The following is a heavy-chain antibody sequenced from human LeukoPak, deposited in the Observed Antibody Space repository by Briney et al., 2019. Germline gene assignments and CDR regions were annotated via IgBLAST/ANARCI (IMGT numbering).Heavy chain of an antibody. V-gene: IGHV4-38-2*01. CDR2: IYHSGST. J-gene: IGHJ5*02. CDR1: GYSISSGFY. CDR3: GRSTIFGVIIIQFDP. D-gene: IGHD3-3*01. Sequence: SETLSLTCAVSGYSISSGFYWGWIRQPPGKGLEWFGSIYHSGSTYYNPSLKSRVTISVDTSKNQFSLKLTYVTAADTAVYYCGRSTIFGVIIIQFDPWGQGTLVTVSS.